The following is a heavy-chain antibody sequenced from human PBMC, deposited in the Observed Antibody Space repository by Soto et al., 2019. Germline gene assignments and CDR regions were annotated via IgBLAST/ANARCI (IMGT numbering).Heavy chain of an antibody. CDR3: ARGNHRWLQLWYFDL. Sequence: QVQLVQSGAEVKKPGSSVTVSCKASGGTFSSYTISWVRQAPGQGLEWMGGIIPIFGTANYAQKFQGRVTIXGDXSXTTAYMELRSLRSEDTAVYYCARGNHRWLQLWYFDLWGRGTLVTVSS. V-gene: IGHV1-69*12. CDR1: GGTFSSYT. D-gene: IGHD5-12*01. J-gene: IGHJ2*01. CDR2: IIPIFGTA.